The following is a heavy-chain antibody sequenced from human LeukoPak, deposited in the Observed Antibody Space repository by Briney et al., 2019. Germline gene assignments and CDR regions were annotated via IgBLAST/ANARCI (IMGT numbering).Heavy chain of an antibody. J-gene: IGHJ4*02. CDR2: IISDGSST. CDR3: ASDSSFASFDY. Sequence: GGSLRLSCTASGFTFSSSWMHWVRQAPGEGLVWVSRIISDGSSTSYADSVKGRFTISRDNAKNTLYLQMNSLRAEDTAVYYCASDSSFASFDYWGQGTLVTVSS. CDR1: GFTFSSSW. V-gene: IGHV3-74*01. D-gene: IGHD2-2*01.